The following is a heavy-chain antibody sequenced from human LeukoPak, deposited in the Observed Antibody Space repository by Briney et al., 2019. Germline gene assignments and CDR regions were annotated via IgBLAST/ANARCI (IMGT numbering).Heavy chain of an antibody. CDR2: MWDDGTNE. V-gene: IGHV3-33*01. J-gene: IGHJ4*02. Sequence: GGSLRLSCTASGFNFGIYGMHWVRQAPGKGLEWVAVMWDDGTNEYYVESVKGRLTISRDNGKRTLYLQMDSLRAEDTAVYYCARDLYPTDWGQGTLVTVSS. D-gene: IGHD3-16*02. CDR3: ARDLYPTD. CDR1: GFNFGIYG.